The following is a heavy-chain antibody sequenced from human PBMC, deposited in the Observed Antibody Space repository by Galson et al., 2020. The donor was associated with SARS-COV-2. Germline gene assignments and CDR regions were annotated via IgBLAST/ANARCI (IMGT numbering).Heavy chain of an antibody. V-gene: IGHV3-23*01. J-gene: IGHJ6*02. D-gene: IGHD6-25*01. CDR1: GFTFSSYA. CDR3: AKIGGRDYYYGMDV. Sequence: GGSLRLSCAASGFTFSSYAMSWVRQAPGKGLEWVSAISGSGGSTYYADSVKGRFTISRDNSKNTLYLQMNSLRAEDTAVYYCAKIGGRDYYYGMDVWGQGTTVTVSS. CDR2: ISGSGGST.